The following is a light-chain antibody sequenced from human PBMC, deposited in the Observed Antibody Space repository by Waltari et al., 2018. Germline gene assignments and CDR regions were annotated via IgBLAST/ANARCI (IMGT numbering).Light chain of an antibody. V-gene: IGLV2-8*01. CDR1: SNDVAGYNY. CDR3: TSYAGINNLV. CDR2: EVN. J-gene: IGLJ1*01. Sequence: QSALTQPPSASGYPGQSVTISCTGTSNDVAGYNYVPWYQQYPGKVPKLLIYEVNKRPSGVPDRFSGSKSGNTASLTVSGLQAEDEATYYCTSYAGINNLVFGTGTKVTVL.